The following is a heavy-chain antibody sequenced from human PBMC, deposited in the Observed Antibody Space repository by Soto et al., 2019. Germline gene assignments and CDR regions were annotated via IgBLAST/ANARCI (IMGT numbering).Heavy chain of an antibody. CDR2: IYHSGST. Sequence: PSETLSLTCAVSGGSISSGGYSLRWIRQPPGKGLEWIGYIYHSGSTYYNPSLKSRVTISVDRSKNQFSLKLSSVTAADTAVYYCARDNSGSYYHNWFDPWGQGTLVNVSS. CDR1: GGSISSGGYS. V-gene: IGHV4-30-2*01. D-gene: IGHD3-10*01. CDR3: ARDNSGSYYHNWFDP. J-gene: IGHJ5*02.